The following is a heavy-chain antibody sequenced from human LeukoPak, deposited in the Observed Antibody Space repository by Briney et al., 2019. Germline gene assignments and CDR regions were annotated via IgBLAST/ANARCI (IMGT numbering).Heavy chain of an antibody. CDR3: ANDVDTAMPRDY. Sequence: GSLRLSCAASGFTFDDYAMHWVRQAPGKGLEGVSLISGDGGSTYYADSVKGRFTISRDNSKNSPYLQMNSLRTEDTALYYCANDVDTAMPRDYWGQGTLVTVSS. CDR2: ISGDGGST. D-gene: IGHD5-18*01. J-gene: IGHJ4*02. V-gene: IGHV3-43*02. CDR1: GFTFDDYA.